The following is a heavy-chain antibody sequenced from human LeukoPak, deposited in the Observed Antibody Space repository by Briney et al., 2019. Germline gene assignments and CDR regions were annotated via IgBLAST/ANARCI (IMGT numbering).Heavy chain of an antibody. J-gene: IGHJ4*02. CDR1: GYTFTSYY. D-gene: IGHD2/OR15-2a*01. CDR2: INPSGGST. Sequence: ASVKVSCKASGYTFTSYYMHWVRQAPGQGLEWMGIINPSGGSTSYAQKFQGRVTMTRDTSISTAYMELSRLRSDDTAVYYCARSDNTDYWGQGTLVTVSS. V-gene: IGHV1-46*01. CDR3: ARSDNTDY.